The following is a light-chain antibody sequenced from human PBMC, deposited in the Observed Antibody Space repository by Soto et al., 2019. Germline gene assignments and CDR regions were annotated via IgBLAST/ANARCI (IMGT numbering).Light chain of an antibody. J-gene: IGLJ2*01. CDR3: QSFDISNVV. CDR2: EDS. Sequence: NFMLTQPHPVSESPGKTVTISCTRSSGSIASNYVQWYQQRPGSAPTPVIYEDSQRPSGVPDRFSGSIDSSSNSASLTISRLKTEDEADYYCQSFDISNVVFGGGTKLTVL. V-gene: IGLV6-57*04. CDR1: SGSIASNY.